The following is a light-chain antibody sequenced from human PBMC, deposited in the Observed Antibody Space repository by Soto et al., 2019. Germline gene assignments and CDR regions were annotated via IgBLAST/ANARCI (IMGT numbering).Light chain of an antibody. J-gene: IGKJ1*01. CDR2: AAS. CDR3: QQYDRRPQT. CDR1: QSVSNQ. Sequence: IVMTQAPATLSVCRGERATLSCWASQSVSNQLVSYQQKPGQAPRLLIYAASTRDTGIPARFSGSGFETDFTLTISSLQSEDLAAYFCQQYDRRPQTFGQGTKVDIK. V-gene: IGKV3-15*01.